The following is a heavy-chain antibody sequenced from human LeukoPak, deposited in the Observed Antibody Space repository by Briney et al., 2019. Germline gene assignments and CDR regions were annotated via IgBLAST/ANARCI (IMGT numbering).Heavy chain of an antibody. CDR1: GGSISSGSYY. Sequence: SETLSLTCTVSGGSISSGSYYWSWIRQPAGKGLEWIGRIYTSGSTNYNPSLKSRVTVSVDTSKNQFSLKLGSVTAADTAVYYCAGYDFWSGLDYWGQGTLVTVSS. CDR3: AGYDFWSGLDY. CDR2: IYTSGST. V-gene: IGHV4-61*02. J-gene: IGHJ4*02. D-gene: IGHD3-3*01.